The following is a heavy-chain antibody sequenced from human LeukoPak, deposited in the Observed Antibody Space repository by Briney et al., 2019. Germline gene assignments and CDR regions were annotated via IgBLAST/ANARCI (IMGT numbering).Heavy chain of an antibody. CDR3: AGTEAEMATTQYRH. CDR1: GYTFTSYA. J-gene: IGHJ4*02. V-gene: IGHV1-46*01. CDR2: INPSGGST. Sequence: ASVKVSCKASGYTFTSYAMHWVRQAPGQGLEWMGIINPSGGSTSYAQKFQGRVTMTRDMSTSTVYMELSSLRSEDTAVYYCAGTEAEMATTQYRHWGQGTLVTVSS. D-gene: IGHD5-24*01.